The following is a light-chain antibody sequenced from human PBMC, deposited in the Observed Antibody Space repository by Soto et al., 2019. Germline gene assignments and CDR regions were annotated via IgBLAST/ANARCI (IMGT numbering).Light chain of an antibody. V-gene: IGLV2-23*01. CDR3: CSYVYTNSWV. CDR1: GSDVLTFDA. Sequence: QSALTQPASVSGSPGQSITISCTGTGSDVLTFDAVSWYRHQPGRAPKLIIYEGNKRPSGVSHRFSGPTSGNIASLTISGLQPEDEDDYYCCSYVYTNSWVFGGGTKLTVL. CDR2: EGN. J-gene: IGLJ3*02.